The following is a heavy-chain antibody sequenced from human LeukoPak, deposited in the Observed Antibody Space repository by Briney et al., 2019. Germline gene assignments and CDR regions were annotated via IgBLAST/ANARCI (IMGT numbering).Heavy chain of an antibody. CDR3: VKSGGYGLIDY. CDR1: GGSISSSSYY. Sequence: SETLSLTCTVSGGSISSSSYYWGWIRQPPGKGLEWIGNIYSSGSTYYNASLQSRVTISIDTSKNQFSLRLSSVTAADTAMYYCVKSGGYGLIDYWGQGTLVTVSS. J-gene: IGHJ4*02. D-gene: IGHD1-26*01. CDR2: IYSSGST. V-gene: IGHV4-39*01.